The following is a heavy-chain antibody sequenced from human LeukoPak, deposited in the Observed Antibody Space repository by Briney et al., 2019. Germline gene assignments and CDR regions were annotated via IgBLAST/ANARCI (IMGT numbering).Heavy chain of an antibody. CDR3: ARRAGAYSHPYDY. J-gene: IGHJ4*02. V-gene: IGHV3-53*01. Sequence: GGSLRLSCAASGFTFSNYGMNWVRQAPGKGLEWVSFIYSDNTHYPDSVKGRFTISRDNSKNTLYLQMNSLRAEDTAVYYCARRAGAYSHPYDYWGQGTLVTVSS. CDR2: IYSDNT. CDR1: GFTFSNYG. D-gene: IGHD4/OR15-4a*01.